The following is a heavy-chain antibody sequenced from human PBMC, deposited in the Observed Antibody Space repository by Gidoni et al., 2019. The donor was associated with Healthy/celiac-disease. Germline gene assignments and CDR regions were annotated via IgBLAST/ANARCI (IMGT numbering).Heavy chain of an antibody. D-gene: IGHD3-10*01. CDR1: GFTFRRYS. V-gene: IGHV3-21*01. Sequence: EVQLVESGGGLVMPGGSLRLSCAASGFTFRRYSLNWVRQAPGKGLEWVTSISSSSSYIYYADSVKGRFTISRDNAKNSLYLQMNSLRAEDTAVDDCAREGITMVRGVIPKRNVDYWGQGTLVTVSS. CDR2: ISSSSSYI. CDR3: AREGITMVRGVIPKRNVDY. J-gene: IGHJ4*02.